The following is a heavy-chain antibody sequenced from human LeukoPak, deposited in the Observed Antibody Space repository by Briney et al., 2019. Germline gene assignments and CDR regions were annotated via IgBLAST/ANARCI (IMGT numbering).Heavy chain of an antibody. J-gene: IGHJ4*02. CDR2: ISSSGSTI. CDR3: AKERITRKYFDY. CDR1: GFTFSSYE. D-gene: IGHD3-3*01. Sequence: GGSLRLSCAASGFTFSSYEMNWVRQAPGKGLEWVSYISSSGSTIYYADSVKGRFTISRDNSKNTLYLQMNSLRAEDTAVYYCAKERITRKYFDYWGQGTLVTVSS. V-gene: IGHV3-48*03.